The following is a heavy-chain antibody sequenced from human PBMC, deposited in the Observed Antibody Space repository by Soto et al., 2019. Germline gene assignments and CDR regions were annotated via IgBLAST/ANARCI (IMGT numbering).Heavy chain of an antibody. CDR3: ARAERSTTMTAFDI. J-gene: IGHJ3*02. Sequence: GASVKVSCKACGYTFTGYYMHWVRQAPGQGLEWMGWINPNSGGTNYAQKFQGWVTMTRDTSISTAYMELSRLRSDDTAVYYCARAERSTTMTAFDIWGQGTMVTVSS. D-gene: IGHD5-12*01. CDR1: GYTFTGYY. V-gene: IGHV1-2*04. CDR2: INPNSGGT.